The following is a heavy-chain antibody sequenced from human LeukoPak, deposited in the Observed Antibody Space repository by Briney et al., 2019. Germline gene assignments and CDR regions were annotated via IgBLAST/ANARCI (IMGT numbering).Heavy chain of an antibody. CDR3: ARDGNSYGLDY. J-gene: IGHJ4*02. CDR2: ISSSGTTI. Sequence: GGSLRLSCAASGFNLSDYYMSWIRQAPGKGLEWVSYISSSGTTIYYADSVKGRFTISRDNAKNSLYLQMNSLRAEDTAVYYCARDGNSYGLDYWGQGTLVTVSS. D-gene: IGHD5-18*01. CDR1: GFNLSDYY. V-gene: IGHV3-11*01.